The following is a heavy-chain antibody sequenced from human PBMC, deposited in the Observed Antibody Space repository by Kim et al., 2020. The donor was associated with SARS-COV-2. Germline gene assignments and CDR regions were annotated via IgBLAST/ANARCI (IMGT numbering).Heavy chain of an antibody. CDR2: IYPGDSDT. J-gene: IGHJ6*02. CDR1: GYSFTSYW. CDR3: ARWRQVVVVAATGWGMDV. D-gene: IGHD2-15*01. V-gene: IGHV5-51*01. Sequence: GESLKISCKGSGYSFTSYWIGWVRQMPGKGLEWMGIIYPGDSDTRYSPSFQGQVTISADKSISTAYLQWSSLKASDTAMYYCARWRQVVVVAATGWGMDVWGQGTTVTVSS.